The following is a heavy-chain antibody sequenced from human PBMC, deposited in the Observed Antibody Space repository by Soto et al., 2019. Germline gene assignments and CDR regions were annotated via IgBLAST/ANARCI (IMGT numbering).Heavy chain of an antibody. CDR1: GYTLSNFD. V-gene: IGHV1-18*04. CDR2: ISGHNGNT. D-gene: IGHD3-10*01. Sequence: QVQLVQSGAEVKKPGASVKVSCKASGYTLSNFDISWVRQAPGQGLEWMAWISGHNGNTNIAQKFKGRVRLTADNSVSTAYTELRTLRSDDTGVSFCTRFNFSTSGGNYYSVMDVCGQGTTVTVSS. CDR3: TRFNFSTSGGNYYSVMDV. J-gene: IGHJ6*02.